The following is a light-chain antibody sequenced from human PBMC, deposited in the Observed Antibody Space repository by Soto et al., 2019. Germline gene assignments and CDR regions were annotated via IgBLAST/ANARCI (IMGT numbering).Light chain of an antibody. Sequence: EIVMTQSLATLSVSPGERATLSCRASQSVSSNLAWYQQKPGQAPRLLIYGASTRAAGIPARFSGSGSGTEFPLTIRSLQSEDFAVYYCQQYNNWPFTFGPGTKVDIK. V-gene: IGKV3-15*01. CDR2: GAS. CDR1: QSVSSN. CDR3: QQYNNWPFT. J-gene: IGKJ3*01.